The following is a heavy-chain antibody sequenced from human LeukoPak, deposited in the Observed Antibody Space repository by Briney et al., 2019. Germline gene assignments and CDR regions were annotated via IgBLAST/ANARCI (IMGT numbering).Heavy chain of an antibody. CDR1: GGSISSYY. D-gene: IGHD3-10*01. Sequence: SETLSLTCTVSGGSISSYYWSWIRQRPGKGLECIGYISYSGSTNYNPSLKSRVTISVDTSRNQFSLKLSSVTAADTAVYYCARGRLGGSGSYYNVLDSWGQGTLVTVSS. J-gene: IGHJ4*02. CDR2: ISYSGST. V-gene: IGHV4-59*01. CDR3: ARGRLGGSGSYYNVLDS.